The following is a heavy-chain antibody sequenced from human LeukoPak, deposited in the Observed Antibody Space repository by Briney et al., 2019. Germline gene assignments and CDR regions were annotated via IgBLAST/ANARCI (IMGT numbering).Heavy chain of an antibody. CDR2: IRQDGSDK. V-gene: IGHV3-7*01. CDR3: VVYKYILSWSAFDF. CDR1: GFTSTTAW. D-gene: IGHD6-13*01. Sequence: GGSLRLSCAISGFTSTTAWMTWVRQAPGKGLEWVADIRQDGSDKYYVDSVKGRFIISRDNAKKSVSLHMNNLRVEDTAVYYRVVYKYILSWSAFDFWGRGTMDTVSS. J-gene: IGHJ3*01.